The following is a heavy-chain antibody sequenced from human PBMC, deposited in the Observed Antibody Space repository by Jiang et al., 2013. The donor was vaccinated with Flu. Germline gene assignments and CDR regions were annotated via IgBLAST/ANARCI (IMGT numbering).Heavy chain of an antibody. CDR3: ARDGKRITMIVVAELDY. Sequence: SGAEVKKPGASVKVSCRASGYTFTSYAMHWVRQAPGQRLEWMGWINAGNGNTKYSQKFQGRVTITRDTSASTAYMELSSLRSEDTAVYYCARDGKRITMIVVAELDYWGQGTLVTVSS. CDR1: GYTFTSYA. CDR2: INAGNGNT. J-gene: IGHJ4*02. D-gene: IGHD3-22*01. V-gene: IGHV1-3*01.